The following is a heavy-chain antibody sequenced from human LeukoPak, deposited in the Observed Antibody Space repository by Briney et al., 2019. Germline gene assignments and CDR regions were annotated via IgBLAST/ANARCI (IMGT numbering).Heavy chain of an antibody. CDR1: GFTFTNYA. J-gene: IGHJ4*02. V-gene: IGHV3-48*02. D-gene: IGHD3-9*01. CDR3: ASDQRYAFDY. CDR2: IRTSAEGANYA. Sequence: PGGSLRLSCAASGFTFTNYAMSWVRQAPGKGLEWVSNIRTSAEGANYAYYADSVKGRVTISRDDAKNTLYLHMNSLRDDDTAVYYCASDQRYAFDYWGQGILVTVSS.